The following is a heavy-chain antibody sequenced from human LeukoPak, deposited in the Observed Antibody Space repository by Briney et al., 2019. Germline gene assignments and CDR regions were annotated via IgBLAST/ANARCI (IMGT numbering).Heavy chain of an antibody. CDR2: IYYSGST. Sequence: PSETLCLTCTVSGGSISSYSWSLIRQPPGKGLDLIGSIYYSGSTNYNPSLKSRVTISVDTSKNQFSLKLSSVTAADTAVYYCAREGRLLWFGESTADAFDIWGQGTMVTVSS. D-gene: IGHD3-10*01. CDR3: AREGRLLWFGESTADAFDI. CDR1: GGSISSYS. V-gene: IGHV4-59*01. J-gene: IGHJ3*02.